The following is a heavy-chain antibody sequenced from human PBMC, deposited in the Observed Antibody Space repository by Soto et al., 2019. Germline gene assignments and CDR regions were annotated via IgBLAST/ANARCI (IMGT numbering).Heavy chain of an antibody. V-gene: IGHV1-24*01. Sequence: ASVKVSCKVSGYTLTELSMHWVRQAPGKGLEWMGGFDPEDGETIYAQKFQGRVTMTEDTSTDTAYMELSSLRSEDTAVYYCATARTNGTPYYYYYMDVWGKGTTVTVSS. CDR2: FDPEDGET. CDR1: GYTLTELS. J-gene: IGHJ6*03. D-gene: IGHD1-1*01. CDR3: ATARTNGTPYYYYYMDV.